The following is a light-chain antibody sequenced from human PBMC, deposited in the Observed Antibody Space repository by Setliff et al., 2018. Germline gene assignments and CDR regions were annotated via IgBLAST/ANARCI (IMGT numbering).Light chain of an antibody. CDR1: SSDVGGYNY. V-gene: IGLV2-14*01. J-gene: IGLJ1*01. CDR3: TSYTSSRTCV. Sequence: QSALTQPASVSGSPGQSITISCTGTSSDVGGYNYVSWYQQHPGKAPKLMIYEVSDRPSGVSNRFSGSKSGNTASLTISGLQAEDGADYYCTSYTSSRTCVVGTGTKVTVL. CDR2: EVS.